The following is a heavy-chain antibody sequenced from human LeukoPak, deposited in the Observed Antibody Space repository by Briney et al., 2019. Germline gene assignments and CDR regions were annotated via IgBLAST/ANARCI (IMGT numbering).Heavy chain of an antibody. CDR3: AKDCGGDCLDY. CDR1: GGSISSYY. D-gene: IGHD2-21*01. J-gene: IGHJ4*02. V-gene: IGHV4-59*01. CDR2: IYYSGST. Sequence: SETLSLTCTVSGGSISSYYWSWIRQPPGKGLEWIGYIYYSGSTNYNPSLKSRVTISVDTSKNQFSLKLSSVTAADTAVYYCAKDCGGDCLDYWGQGTLVTVSS.